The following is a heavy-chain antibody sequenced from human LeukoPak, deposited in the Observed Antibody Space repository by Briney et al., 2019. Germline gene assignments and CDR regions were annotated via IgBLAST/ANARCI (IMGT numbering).Heavy chain of an antibody. J-gene: IGHJ4*02. CDR3: ARLAHSSGYLAFDY. CDR2: IEYSGST. Sequence: SETLSLTCSVSGGSIGSRYHYWGWIRQPPGKGLEWIGSIEYSGSTYYNPPLKSRVIMSVDTSKKHFSLKVTSVTAADTAVYYCARLAHSSGYLAFDYWGQGTLVTVSS. V-gene: IGHV4-39*02. D-gene: IGHD6-19*01. CDR1: GGSIGSRYHY.